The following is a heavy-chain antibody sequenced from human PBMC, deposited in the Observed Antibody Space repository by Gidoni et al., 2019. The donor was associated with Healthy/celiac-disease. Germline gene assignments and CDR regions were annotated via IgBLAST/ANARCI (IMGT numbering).Heavy chain of an antibody. V-gene: IGHV2-70*01. J-gene: IGHJ6*02. CDR1: GFSLSTRGMC. CDR3: ARLYCYGPGSSYYYYYGIDV. D-gene: IGHD5-18*01. Sequence: QVTLSESGPALVNPTQTLTLHCTVPGFSLSTRGMCVSWIRQPPGKARQWLALIDGDDDNYYSTSLKTRLTISKDTSKTQVVLTMTNMDPVATATYYCARLYCYGPGSSYYYYYGIDVWGQGTTVTVSS. CDR2: IDGDDDN.